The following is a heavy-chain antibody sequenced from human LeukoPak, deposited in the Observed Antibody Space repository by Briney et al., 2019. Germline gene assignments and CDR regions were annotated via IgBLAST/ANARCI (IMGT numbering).Heavy chain of an antibody. CDR3: ALSSGPFDY. CDR1: AYTFTGYY. J-gene: IGHJ4*02. CDR2: IDPHSGGT. D-gene: IGHD3-22*01. V-gene: IGHV1-2*02. Sequence: ASVKVSCKASAYTFTGYYIHWVRQAPGQGLEWMGWIDPHSGGTNYAQKFQGRVTMTRDTSISTAYMELNRLRSDDTAIYYCALSSGPFDYWGQGTLVTVSS.